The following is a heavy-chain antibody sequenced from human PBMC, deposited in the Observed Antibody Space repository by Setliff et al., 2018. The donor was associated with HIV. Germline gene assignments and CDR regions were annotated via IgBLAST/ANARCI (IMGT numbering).Heavy chain of an antibody. CDR3: ARDGRGGSSPYYYYMDV. V-gene: IGHV3-23*01. J-gene: IGHJ6*03. CDR1: GFTFSSYA. CDR2: IRGSGGST. Sequence: GESLKISCAASGFTFSSYAMSWVRQAPGKGLEWVSGIRGSGGSTYYADSVKGRFTISRDNSKSRLYLQMNTLRAEDTAIYFCARDGRGGSSPYYYYMDVWGKGTAVTVSS. D-gene: IGHD1-26*01.